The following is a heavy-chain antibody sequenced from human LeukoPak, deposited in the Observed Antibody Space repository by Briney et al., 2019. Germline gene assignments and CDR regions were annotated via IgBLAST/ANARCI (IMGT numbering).Heavy chain of an antibody. Sequence: SQTLSLTCAVSGGSISSGDYYWSWIRQPPGKGLEWIGYIYYSGSTYYNPSLKSRVTISVDTSKNQFSLKLSSVTAADTAVYYCASHSGYDTYNWFDPWGQGTLVTVSS. CDR3: ASHSGYDTYNWFDP. V-gene: IGHV4-30-4*01. CDR2: IYYSGST. CDR1: GGSISSGDYY. J-gene: IGHJ5*02. D-gene: IGHD5-12*01.